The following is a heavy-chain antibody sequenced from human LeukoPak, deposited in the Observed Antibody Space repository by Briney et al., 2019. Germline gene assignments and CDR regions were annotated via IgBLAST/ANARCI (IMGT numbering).Heavy chain of an antibody. CDR3: ARDRGSYRGNYYGMDV. Sequence: ASVKVSCKASGYTFTGYYMHWVRQAPGQGLEWMGWINPNSGGTNYAQKFQGWVTMTRDTSISTAYMELSRLRSDDTAVYYCARDRGSYRGNYYGMDVWGQGTTVTASS. D-gene: IGHD1-26*01. CDR1: GYTFTGYY. J-gene: IGHJ6*02. CDR2: INPNSGGT. V-gene: IGHV1-2*04.